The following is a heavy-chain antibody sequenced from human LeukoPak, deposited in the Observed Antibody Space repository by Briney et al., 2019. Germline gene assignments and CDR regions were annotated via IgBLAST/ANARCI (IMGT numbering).Heavy chain of an antibody. CDR2: TSRGGRTV. J-gene: IGHJ4*02. CDR3: ARVAMIVAKPYDN. V-gene: IGHV3-48*03. CDR1: GFTFSTYE. D-gene: IGHD3-22*01. Sequence: PGGSLRLSCAASGFTFSTYEMNWVRQAPGKGLDWVAYTSRGGRTVDYADSVKGRFTISRDSAKNALYLQMNSLRAEDTAVYYCARVAMIVAKPYDNWGQGTLVTVSS.